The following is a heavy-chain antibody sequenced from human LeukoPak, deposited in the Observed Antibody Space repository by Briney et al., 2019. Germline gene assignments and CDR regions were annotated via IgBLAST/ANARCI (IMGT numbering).Heavy chain of an antibody. Sequence: GGSLRLSCAVSGFTFSDHHMDWVRQAPGKGLEWVGRIRNKVNSYTTEYAASVKGRFTISRDDSKNSLYLQMNSLETEDTAVYYCARHTRKGAYCSSIICYYGLDVWGQGTTVTVSS. J-gene: IGHJ6*02. CDR3: ARHTRKGAYCSSIICYYGLDV. CDR1: GFTFSDHH. CDR2: IRNKVNSYTT. D-gene: IGHD2-2*01. V-gene: IGHV3-72*01.